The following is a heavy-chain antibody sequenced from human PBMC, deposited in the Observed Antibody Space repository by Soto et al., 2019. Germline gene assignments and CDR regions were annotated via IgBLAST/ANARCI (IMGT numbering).Heavy chain of an antibody. J-gene: IGHJ4*02. Sequence: PSETLALTCTVSGGSISTYYWNWIRQPPGKGLEWIGYISYSGNTNYNPSLKSRVTISIDTSKNQFSLRLRSVTAADTAVYYCARARGNEASIGDYWGQGTLVTVSS. CDR2: ISYSGNT. CDR3: ARARGNEASIGDY. D-gene: IGHD1-1*01. V-gene: IGHV4-59*01. CDR1: GGSISTYY.